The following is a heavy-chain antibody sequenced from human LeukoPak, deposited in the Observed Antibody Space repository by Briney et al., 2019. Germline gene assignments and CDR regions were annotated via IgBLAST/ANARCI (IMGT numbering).Heavy chain of an antibody. V-gene: IGHV3-23*01. CDR3: ARGRREQLVESWFDP. J-gene: IGHJ5*02. D-gene: IGHD6-13*01. CDR2: ISGSGGGT. CDR1: GFTFSSYA. Sequence: GGSLRLSCAASGFTFSSYAMSWVRQAPGKGLEWVSVISGSGGGTFYAGSVKGRFTISRDNSKNTLYLQMNSLRAEDTAVYYCARGRREQLVESWFDPWGQGTLVTVSS.